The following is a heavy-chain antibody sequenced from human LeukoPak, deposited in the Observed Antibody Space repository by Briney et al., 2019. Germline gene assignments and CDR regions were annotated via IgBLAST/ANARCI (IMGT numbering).Heavy chain of an antibody. CDR1: GGSFSGYY. J-gene: IGHJ4*02. V-gene: IGHV4-34*01. CDR2: INHSGST. D-gene: IGHD2-15*01. Sequence: SETLSLTCAVYGGSFSGYYWSWIRQPPGKGLEWIGEINHSGSTNYNPSLKSRVTISVDTSKNQFSLKLSSVTAADTAVYYCARECFGGSCYSALDYWGQGTLVTVSS. CDR3: ARECFGGSCYSALDY.